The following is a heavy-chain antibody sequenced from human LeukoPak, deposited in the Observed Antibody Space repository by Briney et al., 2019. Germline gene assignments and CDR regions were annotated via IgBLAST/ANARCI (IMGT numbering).Heavy chain of an antibody. Sequence: PGGSLRLSCAASGFTFDDYAMHWVRQAPWKGLEWVAGISWNSGSIGNADSVKGRFTISRDNAKNSLYLQMNSLRAEDTALYYCTKDMGIEGLKTNYYYYGMDVWGQGTTVTVSS. J-gene: IGHJ6*02. CDR1: GFTFDDYA. CDR2: ISWNSGSI. V-gene: IGHV3-9*01. CDR3: TKDMGIEGLKTNYYYYGMDV. D-gene: IGHD1-26*01.